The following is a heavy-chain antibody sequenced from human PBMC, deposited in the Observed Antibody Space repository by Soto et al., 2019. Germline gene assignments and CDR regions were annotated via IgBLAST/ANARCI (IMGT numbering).Heavy chain of an antibody. V-gene: IGHV3-11*01. CDR2: ISSSGSTI. J-gene: IGHJ1*01. CDR1: GFTFSDYY. Sequence: GGSLRLSCAASGFTFSDYYMNWIRQAPGKGLEWVSYISSSGSTIYYADSVKGRFTISRDNAKNSLYLQVNSLRAEDTAVYYCVRDLGGGYFHHWGQGTLVTVSS. D-gene: IGHD7-27*01. CDR3: VRDLGGGYFHH.